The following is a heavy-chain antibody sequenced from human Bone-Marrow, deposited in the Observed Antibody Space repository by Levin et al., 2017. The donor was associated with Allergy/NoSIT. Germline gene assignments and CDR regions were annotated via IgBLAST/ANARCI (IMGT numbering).Heavy chain of an antibody. D-gene: IGHD4-17*01. CDR2: IYYSGST. CDR3: ARTYGDYPID. Sequence: PSETLSLTCLVSGPSMNDYYWSWIRQPPGRGLEWIGHIYYSGSTNYNPSLQSRVTISVDTSKKQFSLKLSSVTDADTAVYYCARTYGDYPIDWGQGTQVSVTS. J-gene: IGHJ1*01. V-gene: IGHV4-59*01. CDR1: GPSMNDYY.